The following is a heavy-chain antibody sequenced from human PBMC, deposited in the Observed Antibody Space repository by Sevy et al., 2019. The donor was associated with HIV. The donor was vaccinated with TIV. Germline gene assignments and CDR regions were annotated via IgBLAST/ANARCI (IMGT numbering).Heavy chain of an antibody. Sequence: ASVKVSCKASGYTFTGYYMHWVRQAPGQGLEWMGWINPKSGGTNYAQKFQGRVTLTRETSISTAYMELMRLRSDDTAVYDCARAKSSGYYWFDGMDVWGQGTTVTVSS. V-gene: IGHV1-2*02. CDR3: ARAKSSGYYWFDGMDV. D-gene: IGHD3-22*01. CDR1: GYTFTGYY. CDR2: INPKSGGT. J-gene: IGHJ6*02.